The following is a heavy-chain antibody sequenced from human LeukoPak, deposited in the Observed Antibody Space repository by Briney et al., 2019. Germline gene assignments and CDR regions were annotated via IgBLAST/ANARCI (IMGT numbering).Heavy chain of an antibody. V-gene: IGHV1-69*05. CDR1: GGTFSSYA. CDR2: IIPIFGTA. Sequence: AASVKVSCKASGGTFSSYAISWVRQAPGQGLEWMGGIIPIFGTANYAQKFQGRVTITTDESTSTAYMELSSLRSEDTAVYYCARDPGPGRYWFDPWGQGTLVTVSS. J-gene: IGHJ5*02. D-gene: IGHD1-14*01. CDR3: ARDPGPGRYWFDP.